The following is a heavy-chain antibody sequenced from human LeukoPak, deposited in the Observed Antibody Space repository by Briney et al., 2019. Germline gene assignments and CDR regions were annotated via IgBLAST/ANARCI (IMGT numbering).Heavy chain of an antibody. V-gene: IGHV3-7*04. CDR2: INQDGGQK. Sequence: GGSLRLSCVASGFTFIDCRMNWVRQAPGKGLEWVANINQDGGQKYYMDSVRGRFTISRDNAKNSLFLQMNSLRGEDTAVYYCVREPRDARDYWGQGTLVTVSS. D-gene: IGHD2-2*01. CDR3: VREPRDARDY. CDR1: GFTFIDCR. J-gene: IGHJ4*02.